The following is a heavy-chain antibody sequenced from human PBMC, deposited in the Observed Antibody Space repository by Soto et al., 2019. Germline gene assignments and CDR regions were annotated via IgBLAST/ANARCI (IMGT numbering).Heavy chain of an antibody. V-gene: IGHV4-39*01. Sequence: SETLSLTCTVSGGSVSNNNYYWGWIRQPPGKGLEWIGSIYYSGSTYYKPSPKSRVTISVDTSENQFSLKLRSVTAADTAVYYCARGKVYCSGGSCYRVYYFDYWGQGALVTVSS. J-gene: IGHJ4*02. CDR2: IYYSGST. CDR1: GGSVSNNNYY. CDR3: ARGKVYCSGGSCYRVYYFDY. D-gene: IGHD2-15*01.